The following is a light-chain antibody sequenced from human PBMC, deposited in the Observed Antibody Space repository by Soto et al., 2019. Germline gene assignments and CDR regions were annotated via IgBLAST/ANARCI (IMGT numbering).Light chain of an antibody. J-gene: IGLJ1*01. CDR1: SSNVGCYYY. V-gene: IGLV2-8*01. Sequence: QSVLTQPPSVSGAPGQRVTISCTGSSSNVGCYYYVSWYQQLPCKALKLMIFDVSDRPSGVPYRFSASKSGNTASLTVSGLQAEDEADYYCSSYAGSNNYVFGTGTKVTVL. CDR2: DVS. CDR3: SSYAGSNNYV.